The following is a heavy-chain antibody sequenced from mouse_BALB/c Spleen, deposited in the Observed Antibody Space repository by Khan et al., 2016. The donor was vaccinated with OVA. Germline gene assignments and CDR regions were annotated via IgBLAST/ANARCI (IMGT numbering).Heavy chain of an antibody. CDR2: TYPGGGYT. J-gene: IGHJ2*01. CDR3: SRRGAAQATCDYFDC. V-gene: IGHV1-63*02. CDR1: GYTFTNYW. D-gene: IGHD3-2*02. Sequence: QVQLKQSGAELVRPGTSVKMSCKAAGYTFTNYWIGWVKQRPGHGLEWIGDTYPGGGYTNYNEKFKGKATMTADTSSSTAYMQLNGLTSEDSVIYYCSRRGAAQATCDYFDCWGQGTTLTVSS.